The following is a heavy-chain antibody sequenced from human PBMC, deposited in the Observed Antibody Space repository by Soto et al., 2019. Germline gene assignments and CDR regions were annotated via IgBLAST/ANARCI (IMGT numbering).Heavy chain of an antibody. D-gene: IGHD2-2*01. Sequence: PSETLSLTCTVSGGSISSYYWSWIRQPPGKGLEWIGYIYYSGSTNYNPSLKSRVTISVDTSKNQSSLKLSSVTAADTAVYYCARGGDIVVVPAAVFDPWGQGTLVTVSS. J-gene: IGHJ5*02. CDR2: IYYSGST. CDR3: ARGGDIVVVPAAVFDP. V-gene: IGHV4-59*01. CDR1: GGSISSYY.